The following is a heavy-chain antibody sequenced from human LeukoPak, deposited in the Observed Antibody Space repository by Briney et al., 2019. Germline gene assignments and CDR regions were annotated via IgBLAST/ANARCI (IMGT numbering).Heavy chain of an antibody. CDR2: INPNSGGT. Sequence: GASVKVSCKASGYTFTGYYMHWVRQAPGQGLEWTGWINPNSGGTNYAQKFQGRVTMTRDTSISTAYMELSRLRSDDTAVYYCASGERVVTAIPGYYFDYWGQGTLVTVSS. CDR1: GYTFTGYY. D-gene: IGHD2-21*02. CDR3: ASGERVVTAIPGYYFDY. J-gene: IGHJ4*02. V-gene: IGHV1-2*02.